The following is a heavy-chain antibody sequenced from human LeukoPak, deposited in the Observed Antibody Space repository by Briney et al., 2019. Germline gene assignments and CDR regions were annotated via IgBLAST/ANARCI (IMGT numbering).Heavy chain of an antibody. V-gene: IGHV3-21*01. CDR3: ARDLKVAAAGTPAYYYGMDV. Sequence: PGGSLRLSCAASGFTFSTYTMDWVRQAPGKGLEWVSSLSSSSSNIYYADSVKGRFTISRDNAKNSLYLQMNSLRVDDTAVYYCARDLKVAAAGTPAYYYGMDVWGQGTTVTVSS. J-gene: IGHJ6*02. CDR2: LSSSSSNI. D-gene: IGHD6-13*01. CDR1: GFTFSTYT.